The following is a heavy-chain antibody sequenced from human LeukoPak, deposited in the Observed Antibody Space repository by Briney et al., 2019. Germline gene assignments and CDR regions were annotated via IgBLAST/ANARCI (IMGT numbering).Heavy chain of an antibody. CDR1: GYSISSGYY. D-gene: IGHD3-9*01. V-gene: IGHV4-38-2*02. Sequence: SETLSLTCTVSGYSISSGYYWGWIRQPPGKGLEWIGSIYHSGSTYYNPSLKSRVTISVDTSKNQFSLKLSSVTAADTAVYYCARDVLRYFDWLSEGSYGMDVWGQGTTVTVSS. CDR2: IYHSGST. CDR3: ARDVLRYFDWLSEGSYGMDV. J-gene: IGHJ6*02.